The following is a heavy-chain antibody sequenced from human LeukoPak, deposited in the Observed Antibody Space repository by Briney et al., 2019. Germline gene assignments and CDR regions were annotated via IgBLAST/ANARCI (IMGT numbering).Heavy chain of an antibody. J-gene: IGHJ3*02. V-gene: IGHV4-34*01. Sequence: SETLSLTGAVYGGSFSGYYWSWNRQPPGKGLEWIGEINHSGSTNYNPSLKSRVTISVDTSKNQFSLKLSSVTAADTAVYYCARGLSPIAVADETHAFDIWGQGTMVTVSS. CDR3: ARGLSPIAVADETHAFDI. CDR2: INHSGST. D-gene: IGHD6-19*01. CDR1: GGSFSGYY.